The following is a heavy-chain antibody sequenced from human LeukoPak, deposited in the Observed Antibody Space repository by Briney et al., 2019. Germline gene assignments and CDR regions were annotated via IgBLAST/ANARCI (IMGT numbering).Heavy chain of an antibody. CDR2: ISGSGGST. Sequence: GGSLRLSCAASEFTFSSYAMSWVRHAPGEGLEWVSTISGSGGSTYYAESVKGRFTISRDTNKNTLYLQMNSVRAQDTAVYICAKAAQVAGRPNLGGHFDYWGQGTLVTVFS. V-gene: IGHV3-23*01. CDR1: EFTFSSYA. J-gene: IGHJ4*02. CDR3: AKAAQVAGRPNLGGHFDY. D-gene: IGHD6-6*01.